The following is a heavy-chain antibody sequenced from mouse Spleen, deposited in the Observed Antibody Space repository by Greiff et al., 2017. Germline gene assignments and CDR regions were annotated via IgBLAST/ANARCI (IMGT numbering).Heavy chain of an antibody. CDR2: ISSGGGNT. Sequence: EVHLVESGGGLVKPGGSLKLSCAASGFTFSSYAMSWVRQTPEKRLEWVAYISSGGGNTYYPDSVKGRFTISRDNAKNTLYLQMSSLRSEDTALYYCARENWDVYYFDYWGQGTTLTVSS. CDR3: ARENWDVYYFDY. V-gene: IGHV5-9-3*01. CDR1: GFTFSSYA. D-gene: IGHD4-1*01. J-gene: IGHJ2*01.